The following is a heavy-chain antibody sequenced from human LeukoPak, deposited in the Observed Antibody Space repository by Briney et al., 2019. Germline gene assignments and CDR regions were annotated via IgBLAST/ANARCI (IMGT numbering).Heavy chain of an antibody. CDR2: INHSGST. V-gene: IGHV4-34*01. J-gene: IGHJ3*02. CDR1: GGSFSGYY. Sequence: SETLSLTCAVYGGSFSGYYWSWIRQPPGKGLEWIGEINHSGSTNYNPSLKSRVTISVDTSKNQFSLKLSSMTAADTAVYYCAREPVLLNAFDIWGQGTMVTVSS. D-gene: IGHD3-10*01. CDR3: AREPVLLNAFDI.